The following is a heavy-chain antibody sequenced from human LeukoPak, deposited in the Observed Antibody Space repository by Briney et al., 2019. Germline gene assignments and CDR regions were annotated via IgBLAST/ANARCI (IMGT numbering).Heavy chain of an antibody. CDR2: IIPIFGTA. CDR3: ARAFRIAARRDYYYYMDV. D-gene: IGHD6-6*01. CDR1: GGTFSSYA. V-gene: IGHV1-69*05. J-gene: IGHJ6*03. Sequence: ASVKVSCKASGGTFSSYAISWVRQAPGQGLEWMGGIIPIFGTANYAQKFQGRVTITTDESTSTAYMELSSLRSEDTAVYYCARAFRIAARRDYYYYMDVWGKGTTVTVSS.